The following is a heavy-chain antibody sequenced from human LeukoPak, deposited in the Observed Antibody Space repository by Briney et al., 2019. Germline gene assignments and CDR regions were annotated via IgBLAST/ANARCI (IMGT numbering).Heavy chain of an antibody. CDR1: GYTFTSYG. CDR3: VGGGYPDHDAFDI. D-gene: IGHD3-16*02. J-gene: IGHJ3*02. Sequence: ASVKVSCKASGYTFTSYGISWVRQAPGQGLEWMGWISAYNGNTNYAQKFQGRVTMTEDTSTDTAYMELSSLRSEDTAVYYCVGGGYPDHDAFDIWGQGTMVTVSS. CDR2: ISAYNGNT. V-gene: IGHV1-18*01.